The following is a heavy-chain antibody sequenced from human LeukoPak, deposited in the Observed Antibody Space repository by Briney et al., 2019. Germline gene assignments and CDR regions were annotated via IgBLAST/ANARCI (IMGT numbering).Heavy chain of an antibody. V-gene: IGHV1-18*01. J-gene: IGHJ5*02. Sequence: WASVKVSCKASGYTFTSYGISWFRQATGQGLEWMGWISTYNADTDYAQKFQGRVTMTTDTSTSTAYMDLRSLRSDDTAVYYCARAPELSLELKSWFDPWGQGTLVTVSS. D-gene: IGHD3-16*01. CDR2: ISTYNADT. CDR3: ARAPELSLELKSWFDP. CDR1: GYTFTSYG.